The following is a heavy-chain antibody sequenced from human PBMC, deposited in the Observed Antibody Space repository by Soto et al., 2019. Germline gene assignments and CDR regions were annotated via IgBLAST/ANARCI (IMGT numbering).Heavy chain of an antibody. CDR2: IKHSGST. CDR1: GGSFSDYF. D-gene: IGHD2-8*02. CDR3: ARGPPIMYYGTGGYYYFDY. V-gene: IGHV4-34*01. Sequence: SETLSLTCTVYGGSFSDYFWTWIRQPPGKGLEWIGEIKHSGSTNYNPSLKSRVTISLDTSKNHFSLKLISVTAADTAVYYCARGPPIMYYGTGGYYYFDYWGQGTLVTVSS. J-gene: IGHJ4*02.